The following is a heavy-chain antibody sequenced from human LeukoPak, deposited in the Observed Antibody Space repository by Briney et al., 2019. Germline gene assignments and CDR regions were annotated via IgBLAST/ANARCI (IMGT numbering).Heavy chain of an antibody. V-gene: IGHV4-59*12. CDR3: ARRPPYSSGWYYFDY. CDR2: IYHSGST. J-gene: IGHJ4*02. CDR1: GGSISSYY. D-gene: IGHD6-19*01. Sequence: PSETLSLTYTVSGGSISSYYWSWIRQPPGKGLEWIGEIYHSGSTNYNPSLKSRVTISVDKSKNQFSLKLSSVTAADTAVYYCARRPPYSSGWYYFDYWGQGTLVTVSS.